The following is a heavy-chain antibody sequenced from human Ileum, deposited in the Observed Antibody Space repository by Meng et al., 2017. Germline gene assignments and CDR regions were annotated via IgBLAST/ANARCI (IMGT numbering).Heavy chain of an antibody. J-gene: IGHJ4*02. CDR3: ARHGHFTPDKYYFDY. CDR2: VYFTGYT. CDR1: GDSVSSGIYY. Sequence: QLQLQESGPGLVKPSETLSLTCTGSGDSVSSGIYYWVWIRQPPGKALEWIGAVYFTGYTYYGPSLTGRGTISVDTSRNQFSLKLNSVTAADTALYFCARHGHFTPDKYYFDYWGQGTLVTVSS. D-gene: IGHD3-3*02. V-gene: IGHV4-39*01.